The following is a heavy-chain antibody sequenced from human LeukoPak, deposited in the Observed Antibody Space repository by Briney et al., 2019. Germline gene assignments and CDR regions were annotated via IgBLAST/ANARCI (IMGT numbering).Heavy chain of an antibody. CDR3: ARDQGSSSSWLSYGMDV. Sequence: EGSLRLSCAASGFTFSDYYMSWIRQAPGKGLEWVSYISSSGSTIYYADSVKGRFTIARGNAKNSLYLQMNSLRAEDTAVYYCARDQGSSSSWLSYGMDVWGQGTTVTVSS. V-gene: IGHV3-11*01. J-gene: IGHJ6*02. D-gene: IGHD6-13*01. CDR1: GFTFSDYY. CDR2: ISSSGSTI.